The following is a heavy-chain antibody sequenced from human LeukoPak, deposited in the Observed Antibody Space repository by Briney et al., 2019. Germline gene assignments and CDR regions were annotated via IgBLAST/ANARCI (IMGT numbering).Heavy chain of an antibody. Sequence: SETLSPTCTVSGGSISSYYWSWIRQPPGKGLEWIGYIYYSGSTNYNPSLKSRVTISVDTSKNQFSLKLSSVTAADTAVYYCARYSSGWAANDYWGQGTLVTVSS. CDR2: IYYSGST. CDR3: ARYSSGWAANDY. V-gene: IGHV4-59*01. J-gene: IGHJ4*02. D-gene: IGHD6-19*01. CDR1: GGSISSYY.